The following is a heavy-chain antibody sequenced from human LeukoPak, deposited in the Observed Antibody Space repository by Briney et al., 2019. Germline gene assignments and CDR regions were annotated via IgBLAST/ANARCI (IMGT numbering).Heavy chain of an antibody. CDR2: INIRGST. J-gene: IGHJ4*02. V-gene: IGHV4-34*01. Sequence: SETLSLTCAVYGVSFSGYYLSWIRQPPGKGLEWIWEINIRGSTTYNTSLKSRVTISVDTSKSQCSLKLSSVTAADTAVSYRARAEIKLYNQRRYYFDYWGQGTLVTVSS. CDR3: ARAEIKLYNQRRYYFDY. D-gene: IGHD3-16*02. CDR1: GVSFSGYY.